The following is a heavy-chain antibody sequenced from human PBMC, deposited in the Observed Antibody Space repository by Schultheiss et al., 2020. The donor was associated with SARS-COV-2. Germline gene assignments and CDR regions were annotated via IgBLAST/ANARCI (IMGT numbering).Heavy chain of an antibody. CDR3: ARVPYYGSGSNFDY. CDR1: GFTFSSYG. Sequence: GGSLRLSCAASGFTFSSYGMHWVRQAPGKGLEWVAVIWYDGSNKYYADSVKGRFTISRDNSKNTLYLQMNSLRAEDTAVYYCARVPYYGSGSNFDYWGQGTLVTVSS. J-gene: IGHJ4*02. CDR2: IWYDGSNK. V-gene: IGHV3-33*01. D-gene: IGHD3-10*01.